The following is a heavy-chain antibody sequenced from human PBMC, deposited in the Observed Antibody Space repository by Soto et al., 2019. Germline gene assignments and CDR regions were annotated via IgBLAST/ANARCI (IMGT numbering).Heavy chain of an antibody. CDR2: ISYDGSNK. J-gene: IGHJ3*02. CDR3: AKTLPFGYYDSSGYKTNNAFDI. Sequence: QPGGSLRLSCAASGFTFSSYGMHWVRQAPGKGLEWVAVISYDGSNKYYADSVKGRFTISRDNSKNTLYLQMNSLRAEDTAVYYCAKTLPFGYYDSSGYKTNNAFDIWGQGTMVTVSS. V-gene: IGHV3-30*18. CDR1: GFTFSSYG. D-gene: IGHD3-22*01.